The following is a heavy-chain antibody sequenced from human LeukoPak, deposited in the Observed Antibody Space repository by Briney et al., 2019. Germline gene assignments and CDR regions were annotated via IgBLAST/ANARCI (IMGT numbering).Heavy chain of an antibody. CDR2: ISWNSGSI. D-gene: IGHD3-3*01. CDR3: AKDTAYDFWSGYPLGYFDY. V-gene: IGHV3-9*01. Sequence: PGGSLRLSCAASGFTFDDYAMHWVRQAPGKGLEWVSGISWNSGSIGYADSVKGRFTISRDNAKNSLYLQMNSLRAEDTALYYCAKDTAYDFWSGYPLGYFDYWGQGTLVTVSS. J-gene: IGHJ4*02. CDR1: GFTFDDYA.